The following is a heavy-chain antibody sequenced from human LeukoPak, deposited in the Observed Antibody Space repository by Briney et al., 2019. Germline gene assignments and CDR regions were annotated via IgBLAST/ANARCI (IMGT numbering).Heavy chain of an antibody. D-gene: IGHD1-26*01. V-gene: IGHV3-21*01. CDR2: ISSSSRFI. CDR3: AGRNSGSLDY. J-gene: IGHJ4*02. CDR1: GISFSNYS. Sequence: GGSLRLSCAASGISFSNYSMNWVRQAPGKGLEWVSLISSSSRFIYYGDSVKGRFTISRDNAKKSLYLQMNSLRAEDTAVYYCAGRNSGSLDYWGQGTLVTVSS.